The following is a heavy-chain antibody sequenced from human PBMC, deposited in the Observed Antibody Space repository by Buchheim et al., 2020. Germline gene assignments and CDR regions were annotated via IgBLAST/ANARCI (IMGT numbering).Heavy chain of an antibody. V-gene: IGHV3-33*01. CDR3: ARDRGRDGYNWDYFDY. CDR1: GFTFSSYG. D-gene: IGHD5-24*01. J-gene: IGHJ4*02. Sequence: QVQLAESGGGVVQPGRSLRLSCAASGFTFSSYGMHWVRQAPGKGLEWVAVIWYDGSNKYYADSVKGRFTISRDNSKNTLYLQMNSLRAEDTAVYYCARDRGRDGYNWDYFDYWGQGTL. CDR2: IWYDGSNK.